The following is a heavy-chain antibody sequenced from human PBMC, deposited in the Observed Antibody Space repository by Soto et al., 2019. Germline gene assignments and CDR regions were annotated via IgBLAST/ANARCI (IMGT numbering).Heavy chain of an antibody. J-gene: IGHJ6*02. Sequence: GGSLRLSCAASGFTFSSYALGWVRQAPGRGLECVSAISGSGVSTFYADSVKGRFTISRDTSKNTLYLQMNTLTAEDTAVYYCAKDHRIWGRLVEYMDVWGQGTTVTVSS. CDR1: GFTFSSYA. V-gene: IGHV3-23*01. D-gene: IGHD3-10*01. CDR2: ISGSGVST. CDR3: AKDHRIWGRLVEYMDV.